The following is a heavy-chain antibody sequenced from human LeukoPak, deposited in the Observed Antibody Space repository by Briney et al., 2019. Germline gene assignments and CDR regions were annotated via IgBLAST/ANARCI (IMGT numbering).Heavy chain of an antibody. Sequence: SVKVSCKASGYTFTSYGISWVRQAPGQGLEWMGGIIPIFGTANCAQKFQGRVTITADESTSTAYMELSSLRSEDTAVYYCARGRKDTAMVKDENAFDIWGQGTMVTVSS. D-gene: IGHD5-18*01. CDR1: GYTFTSYG. CDR3: ARGRKDTAMVKDENAFDI. V-gene: IGHV1-69*13. J-gene: IGHJ3*02. CDR2: IIPIFGTA.